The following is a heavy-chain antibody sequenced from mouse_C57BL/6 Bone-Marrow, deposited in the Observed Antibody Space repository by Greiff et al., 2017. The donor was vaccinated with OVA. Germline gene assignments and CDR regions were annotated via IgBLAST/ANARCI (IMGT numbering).Heavy chain of an antibody. CDR3: TTGGGYPYYAMDY. V-gene: IGHV5-9-1*02. Sequence: EVNVVESGEGLVKPGGSLKLSCAASGFTFSSYAMSWVRQTPEKRLEWVAYISSGGDYIYYADTVKGRVTISRDNARNTLYLQMSSLKSEDTAMYYCTTGGGYPYYAMDYWGQGTSVTVSS. CDR1: GFTFSSYA. CDR2: ISSGGDYI. J-gene: IGHJ4*01. D-gene: IGHD2-2*01.